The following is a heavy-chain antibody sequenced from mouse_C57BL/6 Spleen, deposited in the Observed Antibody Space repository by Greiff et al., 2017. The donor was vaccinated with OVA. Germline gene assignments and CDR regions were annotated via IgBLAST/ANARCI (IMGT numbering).Heavy chain of an antibody. CDR2: IDPEDGAT. Sequence: VQLQQSGAELVKPGASVKLSCTASGFNIKDYYMHWVKQRTEQGLEWIGRIDPEDGATKYAPKFQGKATITADTASNTAYLQLSSLTSEDTAVYYCARELDYYGSSPYFDYWGQGTTLTVAS. J-gene: IGHJ2*01. D-gene: IGHD1-1*01. V-gene: IGHV14-2*01. CDR3: ARELDYYGSSPYFDY. CDR1: GFNIKDYY.